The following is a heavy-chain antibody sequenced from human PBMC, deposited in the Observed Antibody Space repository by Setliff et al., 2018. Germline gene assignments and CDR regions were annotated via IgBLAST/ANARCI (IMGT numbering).Heavy chain of an antibody. CDR2: ISCYNGDR. CDR1: GFVFITYA. CDR3: ARDSPEMVAPPAAHCFDP. V-gene: IGHV1-18*01. Sequence: ASVKVSCKASGFVFITYAITWVRQAPGQGLEWMGWISCYNGDRRYAQSLQGRVTMTTDTSTSTAYMELRSLRSDDTAVYYCARDSPEMVAPPAAHCFDPWGQGTLVTVSS. J-gene: IGHJ5*02. D-gene: IGHD2-15*01.